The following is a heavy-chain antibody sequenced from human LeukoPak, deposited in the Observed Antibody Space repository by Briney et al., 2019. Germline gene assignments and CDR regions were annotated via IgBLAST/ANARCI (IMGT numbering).Heavy chain of an antibody. CDR3: AKGALRSCSVRTCYPLDS. J-gene: IGHJ4*02. CDR1: GFTFSNSA. CDR2: ITVRGAYT. D-gene: IGHD2-15*01. Sequence: GGSLGLSCVASGFTFSNSAMSWVRQAPGKGRKWVSAITVRGAYTYYADSVKGRFTISRDNSKDTLYLQMDSLRAEDTAVYYCAKGALRSCSVRTCYPLDSWGPGTLVTVSS. V-gene: IGHV3-23*01.